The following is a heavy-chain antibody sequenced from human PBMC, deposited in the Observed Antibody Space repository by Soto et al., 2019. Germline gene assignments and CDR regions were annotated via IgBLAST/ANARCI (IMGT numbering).Heavy chain of an antibody. CDR3: AKEMATIGHSDPDDY. CDR1: GFTFSSYG. D-gene: IGHD5-12*01. J-gene: IGHJ4*02. V-gene: IGHV3-30*18. Sequence: QVQLVESGGGVVQPGRSLRLSCAASGFTFSSYGMHWVHQAPGKGLEWVAVISYDGSNKYYADSVKGRFTISRDNSKNALYLQMNSLRAEHTAVYYGAKEMATIGHSDPDDYWGQGTLVTVSS. CDR2: ISYDGSNK.